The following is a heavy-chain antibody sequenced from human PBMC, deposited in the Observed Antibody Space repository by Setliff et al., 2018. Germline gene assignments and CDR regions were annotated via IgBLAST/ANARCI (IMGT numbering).Heavy chain of an antibody. D-gene: IGHD2-15*01. J-gene: IGHJ3*01. Sequence: ASVKVSCKASGYIFKSYGISWVRQAPGQGLEWMGWISSYNDVTNYAQRFQGRVTMTTDTSKSAAYMDLRGLRSNDTAVYYCAISTLSICSGGSCPNAFDVWGQGTMVTVSS. V-gene: IGHV1-18*01. CDR3: AISTLSICSGGSCPNAFDV. CDR2: ISSYNDVT. CDR1: GYIFKSYG.